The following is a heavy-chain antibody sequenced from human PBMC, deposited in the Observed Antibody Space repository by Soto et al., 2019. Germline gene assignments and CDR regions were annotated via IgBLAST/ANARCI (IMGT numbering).Heavy chain of an antibody. D-gene: IGHD6-19*01. J-gene: IGHJ4*02. CDR1: GGSISSSSYY. Sequence: SETLSLTCTVSGGSISSSSYYWGWIRQPPGKGLEWIGSIYYSGSTYYNPSLKSRVTISVDTSKNQFSLKLSSVTAADTAVYYCARDAGSDSSGTGYFDYWGQGTLVTVSS. V-gene: IGHV4-39*07. CDR2: IYYSGST. CDR3: ARDAGSDSSGTGYFDY.